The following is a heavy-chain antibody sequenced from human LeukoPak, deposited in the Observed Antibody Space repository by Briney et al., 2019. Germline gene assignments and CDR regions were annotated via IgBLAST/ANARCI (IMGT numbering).Heavy chain of an antibody. V-gene: IGHV3-21*01. J-gene: IGHJ4*02. CDR2: ISSSSSYI. CDR1: GFIFSSYG. CDR3: ARVSGYCSSTSCFDY. Sequence: GGSLRLSCAASGFIFSSYGMHWVRQAPGKGLEWVSSISSSSSYIYYADSVKGRFTISRDNAKNSLYLQMNSLRAEDTAVYYCARVSGYCSSTSCFDYWGQGTLVTVSS. D-gene: IGHD2-2*01.